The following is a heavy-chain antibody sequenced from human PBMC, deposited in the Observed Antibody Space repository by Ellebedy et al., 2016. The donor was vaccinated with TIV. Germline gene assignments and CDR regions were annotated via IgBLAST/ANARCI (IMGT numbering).Heavy chain of an antibody. V-gene: IGHV3-30*03. Sequence: GESLKISCAASGFTFSSYWMSWVRQAPGKGLEWVAVISYDGNYKFYGDSVKGRFTISSDNSKNTVYLQMNSLTSEDTAVYYCARDDGDGYNDYWGQGTLVTVSS. J-gene: IGHJ4*02. CDR1: GFTFSSYW. CDR3: ARDDGDGYNDY. D-gene: IGHD5-24*01. CDR2: ISYDGNYK.